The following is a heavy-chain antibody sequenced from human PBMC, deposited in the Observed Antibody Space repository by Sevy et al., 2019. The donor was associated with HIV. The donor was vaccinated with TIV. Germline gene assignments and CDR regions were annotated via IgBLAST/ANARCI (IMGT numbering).Heavy chain of an antibody. CDR2: LSFGCGEI. D-gene: IGHD2-8*01. CDR3: AREGCTKPHDY. CDR1: GFTFSKYS. Sequence: GGSLRLSCAASGFTFSKYSMSWVRQPPGKGLEWVSNLSFGCGEINYADSVKGRFTISRGNSKNSLYLQMNNLRAEDTAVYYCAREGCTKPHDYWGQGTLVTVSS. J-gene: IGHJ4*02. V-gene: IGHV3-23*01.